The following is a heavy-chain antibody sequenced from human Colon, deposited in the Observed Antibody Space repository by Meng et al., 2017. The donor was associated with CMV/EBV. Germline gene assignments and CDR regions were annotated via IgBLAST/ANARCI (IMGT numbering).Heavy chain of an antibody. CDR3: ATFTLRYFDWP. Sequence: LACALYGGSFSDYYWSWIRQPPGKGLEWIGEINHSGSTNYNPSLKSRVTISVDTSKNQFSLQLNSVTAADTAVYYCATFTLRYFDWPWGQGTLVTVSS. J-gene: IGHJ5*02. CDR1: GGSFSDYY. CDR2: INHSGST. V-gene: IGHV4-34*01. D-gene: IGHD3-9*01.